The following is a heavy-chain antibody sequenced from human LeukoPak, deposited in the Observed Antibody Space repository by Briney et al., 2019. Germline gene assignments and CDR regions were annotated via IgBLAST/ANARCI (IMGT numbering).Heavy chain of an antibody. D-gene: IGHD3/OR15-3a*01. V-gene: IGHV1-18*01. CDR3: ARDLWPGLLDY. CDR2: ISAYNDNT. Sequence: ASVKISCKASVYTFTSYGISWVRQAPGQGLEWMGWISAYNDNTNYAQKLQGRVTMTTDTSTSTAYMELRSLRSDDTAVYYCARDLWPGLLDYWGQGTLVTVSS. J-gene: IGHJ4*02. CDR1: VYTFTSYG.